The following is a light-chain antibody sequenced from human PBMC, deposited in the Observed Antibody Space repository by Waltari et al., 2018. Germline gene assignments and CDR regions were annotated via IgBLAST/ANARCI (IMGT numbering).Light chain of an antibody. CDR1: SSDVGNYNL. J-gene: IGLJ1*01. CDR3: CSYAGSNTYV. Sequence: QSALTQPASVSGSPGQSITISCTGTSSDVGNYNLVSWYQQHPGKAPKLMIYEGTKRPSGCSNRVSGSKSGNTASLTISGLQAEDEADYYCCSYAGSNTYVFGTGIKVTVL. V-gene: IGLV2-23*01. CDR2: EGT.